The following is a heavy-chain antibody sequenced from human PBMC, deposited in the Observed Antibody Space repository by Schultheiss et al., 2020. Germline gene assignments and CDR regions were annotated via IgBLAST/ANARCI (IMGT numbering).Heavy chain of an antibody. D-gene: IGHD2-15*01. CDR3: ARYFSGGSCWNY. CDR2: ISYDGSNK. V-gene: IGHV3-30-3*01. CDR1: GFTFSSYA. Sequence: GGSLRLSCAASGFTFSSYAMHWVRQAPGKGLEWVAVISYDGSNKYYADSVKGRFTISRDNSKNTLYLQMNSLRAEDTAVYYCARYFSGGSCWNYWGQGTLVTVSS. J-gene: IGHJ4*02.